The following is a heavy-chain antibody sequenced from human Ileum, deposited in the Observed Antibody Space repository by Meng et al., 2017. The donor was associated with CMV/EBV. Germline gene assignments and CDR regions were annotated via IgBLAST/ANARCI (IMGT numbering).Heavy chain of an antibody. V-gene: IGHV3-23*01. Sequence: GGSLRLSCAASGFTISTYAMNWVRQAPGKGLEWVSAIYSGGATYYADSVKGRFTISVDSSNSTVSLQMNSLRADDTAVYYCAKASGSGKGWFGPWGQGTLVTVSS. J-gene: IGHJ5*02. CDR2: IYSGGAT. CDR3: AKASGSGKGWFGP. CDR1: GFTISTYA. D-gene: IGHD3-10*01.